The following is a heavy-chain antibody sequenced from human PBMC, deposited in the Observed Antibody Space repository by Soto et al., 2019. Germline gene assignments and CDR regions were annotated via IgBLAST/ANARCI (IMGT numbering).Heavy chain of an antibody. CDR1: GFTFSSYS. CDR2: ISSSSSYI. D-gene: IGHD3-16*01. Sequence: GGSLRLSCAASGFTFSSYSMNWVRQAPGKGLEWVSSISSSSSYIYYADSVKGRFTISRDNAKNSLYLQMNSLRAEDTAVYYCARVVGLKSAFDIWGQGTMVTVSS. V-gene: IGHV3-21*01. CDR3: ARVVGLKSAFDI. J-gene: IGHJ3*02.